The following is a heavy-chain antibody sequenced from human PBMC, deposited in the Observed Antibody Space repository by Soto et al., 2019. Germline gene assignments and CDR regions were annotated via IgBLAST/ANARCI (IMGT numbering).Heavy chain of an antibody. CDR3: ATRYFDY. J-gene: IGHJ4*02. CDR1: GFTFSSYA. Sequence: EVQLLESGGGLVQPGGSLRLSCAASGFTFSSYAMSWVRQAPGKGLEWVSGISGSGENTYYADSVKGRFTISRDNPKNTLYLQMNSLRAEDTAVYYCATRYFDYWGQGTLVTVSS. V-gene: IGHV3-23*01. CDR2: ISGSGENT.